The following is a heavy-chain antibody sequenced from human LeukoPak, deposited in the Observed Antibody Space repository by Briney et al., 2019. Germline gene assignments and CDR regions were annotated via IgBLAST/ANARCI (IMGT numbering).Heavy chain of an antibody. Sequence: GASVKVSCKASGYTFTSYGISWVRQAPGQGLEWMGWISAYNGNTNYAQKLQGRVTMTTDTSTSTAYMEPRSLRSDDTAVYYCARAGGSHDYVWGSYHDYWGQGTLVTVSS. V-gene: IGHV1-18*01. CDR1: GYTFTSYG. D-gene: IGHD3-16*01. J-gene: IGHJ4*02. CDR2: ISAYNGNT. CDR3: ARAGGSHDYVWGSYHDY.